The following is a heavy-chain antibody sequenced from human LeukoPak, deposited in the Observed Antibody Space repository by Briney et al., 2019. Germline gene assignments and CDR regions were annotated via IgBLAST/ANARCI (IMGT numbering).Heavy chain of an antibody. V-gene: IGHV3-7*01. Sequence: GGSLRLSCAASGFTFSSYSMNWVRQAPGKGLEWVANIKQDGSEKYYVDSVKGRFTISRDNAKNSLYLQMNSLRAEDTAVYYCARVRRWLQYCFDYWGQGTLVAVSS. D-gene: IGHD5-24*01. CDR3: ARVRRWLQYCFDY. CDR2: IKQDGSEK. J-gene: IGHJ4*02. CDR1: GFTFSSYS.